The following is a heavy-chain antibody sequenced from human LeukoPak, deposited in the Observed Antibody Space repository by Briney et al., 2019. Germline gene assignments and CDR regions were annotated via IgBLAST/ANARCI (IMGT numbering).Heavy chain of an antibody. CDR3: AAGGGQGGGYE. J-gene: IGHJ4*02. CDR2: ISYDGSNK. D-gene: IGHD5-12*01. CDR1: GFTFSDYG. Sequence: QPGRSLRLSCAASGFTFSDYGMHWVRQAPGKGLEWVAVISYDGSNKYSADSVKGRFTISRDNSKNTLYLQMNSLRAEDTAVYYCAAGGGQGGGYEWGQGTLVTVSS. V-gene: IGHV3-30*03.